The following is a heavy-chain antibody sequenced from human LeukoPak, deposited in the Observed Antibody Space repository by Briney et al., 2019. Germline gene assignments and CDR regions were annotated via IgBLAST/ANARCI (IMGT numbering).Heavy chain of an antibody. CDR3: AKNPEAAVGYYFDY. Sequence: GGSLRLSCAASGFTFRSYAMTWVRQAPGKGLEWVSGISGSGTSTYYADSVKGRFTISRDNSKNTLYLQMNSLRAEDTAVYYCAKNPEAAVGYYFDYWGQGTLVTVSS. CDR2: ISGSGTST. J-gene: IGHJ4*02. V-gene: IGHV3-23*01. CDR1: GFTFRSYA. D-gene: IGHD4-23*01.